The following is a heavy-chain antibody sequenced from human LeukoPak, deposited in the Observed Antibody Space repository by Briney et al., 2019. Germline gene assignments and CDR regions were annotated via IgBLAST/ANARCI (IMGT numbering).Heavy chain of an antibody. CDR3: ARSSSLYDFWSGLPY. V-gene: IGHV3-33*01. J-gene: IGHJ4*02. CDR1: GFTFSSYG. Sequence: PGGSLRLSCAASGFTFSSYGMHWVRQAPGKGLEWVAVIWYDGSNKYYADSVKGRFTISRDNSKNTLYLQMNSLRAEDTAVYYCARSSSLYDFWSGLPYWGQGTLVTVSS. CDR2: IWYDGSNK. D-gene: IGHD3-3*01.